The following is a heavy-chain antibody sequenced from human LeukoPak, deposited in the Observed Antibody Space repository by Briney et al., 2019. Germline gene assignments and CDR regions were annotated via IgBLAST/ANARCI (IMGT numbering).Heavy chain of an antibody. V-gene: IGHV4-61*01. CDR3: ARGRSYGFDFDS. D-gene: IGHD5-18*01. J-gene: IGHJ4*02. Sequence: PSETLSLTCGVSGVSINTCCYYWTCIRQPPGKGLEWIGYKYYSGSTRYNSSLRSRLTISLDTSKNQFSLRLTSVTAADTAVYYCARGRSYGFDFDSWGPGTLVIVSS. CDR1: GVSINTCCYY. CDR2: KYYSGST.